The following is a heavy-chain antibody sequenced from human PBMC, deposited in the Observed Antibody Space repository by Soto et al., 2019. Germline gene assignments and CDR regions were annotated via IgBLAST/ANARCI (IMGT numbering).Heavy chain of an antibody. J-gene: IGHJ4*02. Sequence: GESLKISCQGSGYSFTTYWIVWVRQMPGKGLECMGVIYPGDSDTICSPSFQGQVTISADKSISTAYLQWSSLKASDTAMYYCARVPRGYSYVEFWGQGALVTVSS. CDR2: IYPGDSDT. D-gene: IGHD5-18*01. CDR1: GYSFTTYW. CDR3: ARVPRGYSYVEF. V-gene: IGHV5-51*01.